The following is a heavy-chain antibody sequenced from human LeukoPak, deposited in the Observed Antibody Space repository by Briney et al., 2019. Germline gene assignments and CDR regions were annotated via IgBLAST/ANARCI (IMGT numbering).Heavy chain of an antibody. Sequence: ASETLSLTCTVSGGSISSGDYYWSRIRQPPGKGLEWIGYIYYSGSTYYNPSLKSRVTISVDTSKNQFSLKLSSVTAADTAVYYCARGVVVAAIHDYYFDYWGQGTLVTVSS. D-gene: IGHD2-15*01. V-gene: IGHV4-30-4*01. CDR3: ARGVVVAAIHDYYFDY. CDR1: GGSISSGDYY. CDR2: IYYSGST. J-gene: IGHJ4*02.